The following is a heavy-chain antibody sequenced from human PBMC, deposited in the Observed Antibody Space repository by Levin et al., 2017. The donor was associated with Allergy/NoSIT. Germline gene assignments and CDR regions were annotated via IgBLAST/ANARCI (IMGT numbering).Heavy chain of an antibody. CDR1: XXXCIRKV. J-gene: IGHJ4*02. CDR2: ISYDGSNK. CDR3: AKVLGFYREYYFDY. V-gene: IGHV3-30*18. D-gene: IGHD2/OR15-2a*01. Sequence: GGSLRLSCAAXXXXCIRKVRPWTVQRQGKGLEWVAVISYDGSNKYYADSVKGRFTISRDNSKNTLYLQMNSLRAEDTAVYYCAKVLGFYREYYFDYWGQGTLVTVSS.